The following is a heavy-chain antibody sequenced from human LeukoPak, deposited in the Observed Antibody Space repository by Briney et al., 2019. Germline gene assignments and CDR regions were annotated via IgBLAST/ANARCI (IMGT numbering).Heavy chain of an antibody. D-gene: IGHD6-19*01. CDR3: ARDTYSSGWPIFDY. CDR1: GFTFSSYW. V-gene: IGHV3-74*01. J-gene: IGHJ4*02. Sequence: GGSLRLSCAASGFTFSSYWMHWVRQAPGKGLVWVSRINSDGSSTSYADSVKGRFTISRDNAKNSLYLQMNSLRAEDTAVYYCARDTYSSGWPIFDYWGQGTLVTVSS. CDR2: INSDGSST.